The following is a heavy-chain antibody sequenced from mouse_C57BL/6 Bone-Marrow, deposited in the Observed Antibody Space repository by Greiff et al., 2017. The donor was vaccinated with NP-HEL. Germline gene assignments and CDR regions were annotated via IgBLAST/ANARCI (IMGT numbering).Heavy chain of an antibody. D-gene: IGHD2-2*01. J-gene: IGHJ3*01. CDR1: GYAFSSSW. CDR3: ARGGNGYTWFAY. V-gene: IGHV1-82*01. CDR2: IYPGDGDT. Sequence: QVQLQQSGPELVKPGASVKISCKASGYAFSSSWMNWVKQRPGKGLEWIGRIYPGDGDTNYNGKFKGQATLTADKSSSTAYMQLSSLTSEDSAVYFCARGGNGYTWFAYWGQGTLVTVSA.